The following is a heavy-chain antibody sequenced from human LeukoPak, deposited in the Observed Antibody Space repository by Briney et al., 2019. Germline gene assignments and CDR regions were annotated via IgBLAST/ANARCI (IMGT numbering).Heavy chain of an antibody. CDR3: ARDGASSGWEFDY. CDR1: GFTFSSYS. CDR2: ISSSSSYI. J-gene: IGHJ4*02. V-gene: IGHV3-21*01. D-gene: IGHD6-19*01. Sequence: GGSLRLSCAASGFTFSSYSMNWVRQAPGKGLEWVSSISSSSSYIYYADSVKGRFTISRDNAKNSLYLQMNSLRAEDTAVYYCARDGASSGWEFDYWGQGTLVTVSS.